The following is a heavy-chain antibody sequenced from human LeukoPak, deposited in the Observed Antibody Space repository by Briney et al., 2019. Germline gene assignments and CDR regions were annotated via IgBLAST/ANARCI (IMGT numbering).Heavy chain of an antibody. Sequence: PGGSLRLSCAASGFTFSSYGMSWVRQAPGKGLEWVSAISGSGGSTYYADSVKGRFTTSRDNSKNTLYLQMNSLRAEDTAVYYCAKGRGWEASYYYYYMDVWGKGTTVTISS. J-gene: IGHJ6*03. D-gene: IGHD1-26*01. CDR3: AKGRGWEASYYYYYMDV. V-gene: IGHV3-23*01. CDR1: GFTFSSYG. CDR2: ISGSGGST.